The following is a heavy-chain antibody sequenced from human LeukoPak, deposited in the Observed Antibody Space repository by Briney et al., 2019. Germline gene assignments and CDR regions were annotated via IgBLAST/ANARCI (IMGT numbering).Heavy chain of an antibody. J-gene: IGHJ4*02. V-gene: IGHV3-48*02. CDR1: GFTFSSYS. CDR2: ITASGTAM. D-gene: IGHD2-2*01. Sequence: GGSLRLSCAASGFTFSSYSMNWVRQAPGKGLEWVSHITASGTAMFYADSVKGRFTISRDNAKNSLYLQMNSLRDEDTAVYYCARDVARRVGVDFWGQGTLVTVSS. CDR3: ARDVARRVGVDF.